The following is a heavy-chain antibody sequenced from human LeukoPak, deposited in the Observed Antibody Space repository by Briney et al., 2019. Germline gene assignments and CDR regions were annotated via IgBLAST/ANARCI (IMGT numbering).Heavy chain of an antibody. Sequence: SETLSLTCAVYGGSFSGYYWCWIPQPPGKGLGWVGEINHIGSTTYNPSLKSRVTISVDTSKNQFSLKLSSVTAADTAVYYCARVLGYYDSSEAFDIWGQGTMVTVSS. CDR1: GGSFSGYY. J-gene: IGHJ3*02. CDR3: ARVLGYYDSSEAFDI. CDR2: INHIGST. V-gene: IGHV4-34*01. D-gene: IGHD3-22*01.